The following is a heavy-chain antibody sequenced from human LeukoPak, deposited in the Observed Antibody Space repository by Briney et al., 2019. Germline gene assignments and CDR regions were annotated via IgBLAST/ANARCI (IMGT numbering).Heavy chain of an antibody. V-gene: IGHV4-61*02. Sequence: PSETLSLTCTVSGGSISSGSYYWSWIRQPAGKGLEWIGRVYTSGSTNYNPSLRSRITISLDTSKNQFSLKLSSVTAADTAVYYCARGGTDWYFDLWGRGTLVTVSS. D-gene: IGHD1-26*01. J-gene: IGHJ2*01. CDR1: GGSISSGSYY. CDR3: ARGGTDWYFDL. CDR2: VYTSGST.